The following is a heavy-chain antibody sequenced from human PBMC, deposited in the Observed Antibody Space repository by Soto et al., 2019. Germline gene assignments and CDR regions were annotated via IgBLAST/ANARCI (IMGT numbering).Heavy chain of an antibody. CDR3: ARGVYGSGNYYTGPSAFDI. CDR2: TIPVFSTA. D-gene: IGHD3-10*01. V-gene: IGHV1-69*06. CDR1: GGTLSDHG. Sequence: QVQLEQSGAEVKKPGPSVKVSCKASGGTLSDHGVAWLRQAPGQGLEWMGETIPVFSTAKYAQKFQGRVTVTADKFTNIAYMELSSLRSEDTAFYFCARGVYGSGNYYTGPSAFDIWGQGTMVIVSS. J-gene: IGHJ3*02.